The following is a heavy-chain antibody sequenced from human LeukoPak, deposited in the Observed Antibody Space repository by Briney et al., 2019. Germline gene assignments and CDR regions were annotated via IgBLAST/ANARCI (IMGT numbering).Heavy chain of an antibody. D-gene: IGHD1-26*01. CDR3: ATASGSQYAEYFQH. J-gene: IGHJ1*01. Sequence: GGSQRLFCAASGFTFSRYAMHWVRQAPGKGLEYVSAITSNGGSTYYANSVKGRFIISRDNSKNTLYLQLGSMRADDMAMYYCATASGSQYAEYFQHWGQGTLVAVSS. V-gene: IGHV3-64*01. CDR2: ITSNGGST. CDR1: GFTFSRYA.